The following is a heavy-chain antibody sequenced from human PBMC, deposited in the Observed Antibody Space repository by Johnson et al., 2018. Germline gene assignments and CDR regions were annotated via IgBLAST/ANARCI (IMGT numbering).Heavy chain of an antibody. CDR3: AGDGGLYYATSYMDV. Sequence: QVQLVQSGGGLVQPGGSLRLSCAASGFTFSSYAMHWVRQAPGKGLEWVAVISYDGSNKYYADSVKGRFTISRDNSKNTLYLQMNSLRAEDTAVYYCAGDGGLYYATSYMDVWGKGTTVTVSS. CDR1: GFTFSSYA. J-gene: IGHJ6*03. CDR2: ISYDGSNK. D-gene: IGHD3-22*01. V-gene: IGHV3-30-3*01.